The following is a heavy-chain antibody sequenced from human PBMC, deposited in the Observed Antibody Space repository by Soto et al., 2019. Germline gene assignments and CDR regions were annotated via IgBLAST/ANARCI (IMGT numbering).Heavy chain of an antibody. J-gene: IGHJ5*02. Sequence: ASVKVSCKASGYTFTSYDINWVRQATGQGLEWMGWMNPNSGNTGYAQKFQGRVTMTRNTSISTAYMELSSLRSEDTAVYYCARGTHRYCSSTSCYGSWFDPWGQGTLVTVSS. CDR1: GYTFTSYD. CDR2: MNPNSGNT. D-gene: IGHD2-2*01. CDR3: ARGTHRYCSSTSCYGSWFDP. V-gene: IGHV1-8*01.